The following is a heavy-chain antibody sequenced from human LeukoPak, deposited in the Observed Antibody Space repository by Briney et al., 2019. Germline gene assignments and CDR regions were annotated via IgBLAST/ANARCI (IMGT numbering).Heavy chain of an antibody. CDR2: ISGSGGST. CDR1: GFTFSSYA. CDR3: AKVLSYYDSSGSANFDY. V-gene: IGHV3-23*01. J-gene: IGHJ4*02. Sequence: GGSLRLSCAASGFTFSSYAMSWVRQAPGKGLEWVSAISGSGGSTYYADSVKGRFTISRDNSKNTLYLQMNSLRAEDTAVYYCAKVLSYYDSSGSANFDYWGQGTLVTVSS. D-gene: IGHD3-22*01.